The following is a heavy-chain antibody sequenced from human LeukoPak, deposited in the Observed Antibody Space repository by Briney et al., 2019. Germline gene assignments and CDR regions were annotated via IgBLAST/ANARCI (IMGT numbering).Heavy chain of an antibody. J-gene: IGHJ4*02. CDR3: ARYVVGAHFDY. CDR2: IYTSGST. Sequence: SETLSLTCTVSGGSISSGSYYWSWIRQPAGKGLEWIGRIYTSGSTNYNPSLKSRVAISVDTSKNQFSLKLSSVTAADTAVYYCARYVVGAHFDYWGQGTLVTVSS. CDR1: GGSISSGSYY. D-gene: IGHD1-26*01. V-gene: IGHV4-61*02.